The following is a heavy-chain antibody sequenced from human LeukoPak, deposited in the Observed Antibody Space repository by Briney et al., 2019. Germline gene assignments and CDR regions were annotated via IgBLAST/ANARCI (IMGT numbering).Heavy chain of an antibody. Sequence: GGSLRLSCPASDFTFSSYGMHGFRQAQGKGREGVAFLSYDGSNKYYADSVKGRFTISRDNSKNTLYLQMNSLRAEDTAVYYCAKGTIQLWFGELLCMDVWGQGTTVTVSS. J-gene: IGHJ6*02. CDR2: LSYDGSNK. CDR3: AKGTIQLWFGELLCMDV. V-gene: IGHV3-30*18. CDR1: DFTFSSYG. D-gene: IGHD3-10*01.